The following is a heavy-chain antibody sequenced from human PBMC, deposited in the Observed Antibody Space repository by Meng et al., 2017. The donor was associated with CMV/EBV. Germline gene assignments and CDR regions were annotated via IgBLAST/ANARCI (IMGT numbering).Heavy chain of an antibody. V-gene: IGHV1-18*01. CDR3: ARDPLFGGGGRFDL. CDR2: ISAYNGNT. D-gene: IGHD3-10*01. J-gene: IGHJ2*01. Sequence: VQVGHSGVGVKKPGASVKVPCKDSGYTFTSYGFSWVRQAPGQGLEWMGWISAYNGNTNYAQKLQGRVAMTTDTSTSTAYMELRSLRSDDTAVYYCARDPLFGGGGRFDLWGRGTLVTVSS. CDR1: GYTFTSYG.